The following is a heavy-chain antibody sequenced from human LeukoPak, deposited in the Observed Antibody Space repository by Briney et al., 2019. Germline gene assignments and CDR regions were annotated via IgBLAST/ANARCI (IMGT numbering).Heavy chain of an antibody. CDR2: MSPYSGNT. V-gene: IGHV1-8*01. Sequence: ASVKVSCKASGYTFTSYDINWVRQAAGQGLEWMGWMSPYSGNTDYVQKFQGRVTMTRNTSISTAYMELTSLGSDDTAVYYCSRASVSSSGWYSGYWGQGSQVTVCS. CDR3: SRASVSSSGWYSGY. J-gene: IGHJ4*02. D-gene: IGHD6-19*01. CDR1: GYTFTSYD.